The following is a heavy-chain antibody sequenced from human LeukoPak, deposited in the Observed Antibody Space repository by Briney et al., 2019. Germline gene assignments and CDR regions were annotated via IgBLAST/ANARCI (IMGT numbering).Heavy chain of an antibody. J-gene: IGHJ4*02. Sequence: SETLSLTCTVSGGSISSSSYYWGWIRQPPGKGLEWIGSIYYSGSTYYNPSLKSRVTISVDTSKDQFSLKLSSMTAADTAVYFCASMRGYGYGYSDFWGQGTLVTVSS. V-gene: IGHV4-39*01. CDR3: ASMRGYGYGYSDF. D-gene: IGHD5-18*01. CDR2: IYYSGST. CDR1: GGSISSSSYY.